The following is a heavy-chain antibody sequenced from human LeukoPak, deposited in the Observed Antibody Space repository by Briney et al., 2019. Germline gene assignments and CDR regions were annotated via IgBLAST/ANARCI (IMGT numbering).Heavy chain of an antibody. CDR3: ATGGYCSSTSCYTHEYFQH. D-gene: IGHD2-2*02. CDR2: ISAYNGNT. CDR1: GYTFTSYG. V-gene: IGHV1-18*01. J-gene: IGHJ1*01. Sequence: GASVKVSCKASGYTFTSYGISWVRQAPGQGLEWMGWISAYNGNTNYAQKLQGRVTMTTGTSTSTAYMELRSLRSDDTAVYYCATGGYCSSTSCYTHEYFQHWGQGTLVTVSS.